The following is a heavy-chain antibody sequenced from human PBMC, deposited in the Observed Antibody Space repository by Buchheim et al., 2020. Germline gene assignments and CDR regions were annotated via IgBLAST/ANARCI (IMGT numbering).Heavy chain of an antibody. Sequence: QLQLQESGPGLVKPSETLSLTCTVSGGSISSSSYYWGWIRQPPGKGLEWIGSIYYSGSTYYNPSLKSRVTISVDTSKNQFSLKLSSVTAADTAVYYCARQGGYSYGWRSNLLFDYWGQGTL. J-gene: IGHJ4*02. V-gene: IGHV4-39*01. CDR1: GGSISSSSYY. CDR2: IYYSGST. D-gene: IGHD5-18*01. CDR3: ARQGGYSYGWRSNLLFDY.